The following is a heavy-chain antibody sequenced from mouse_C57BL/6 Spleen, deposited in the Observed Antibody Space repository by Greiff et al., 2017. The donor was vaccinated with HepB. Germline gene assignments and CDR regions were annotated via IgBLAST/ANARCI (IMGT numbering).Heavy chain of an antibody. CDR2: ISDGGSYT. CDR3: ARDRDSYYWYFDV. J-gene: IGHJ1*03. Sequence: DVQLVESGGGLVKPGGSLKLSCAASGFTFSSYAMSWVRQTPEKRLEWVATISDGGSYTYYPDNVKGRFTISRDNAKNNLYLQMSHLKSEDTAMYYCARDRDSYYWYFDVWGTGTTVTVSS. CDR1: GFTFSSYA. V-gene: IGHV5-4*01. D-gene: IGHD3-1*01.